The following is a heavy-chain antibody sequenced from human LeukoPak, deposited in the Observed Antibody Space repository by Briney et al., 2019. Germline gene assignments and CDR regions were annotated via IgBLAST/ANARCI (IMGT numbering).Heavy chain of an antibody. D-gene: IGHD3-22*01. CDR2: IYTSGST. CDR3: ARDPHYYDSSGYRHDAFDI. J-gene: IGHJ3*02. V-gene: IGHV4-4*07. CDR1: DGSISSYY. Sequence: SETLSLTCTVSDGSISSYYWSWIRQPAGKGLEWIGRIYTSGSTNYNPSLKSRVTISVDTSKNQFSLKLSSVTAADTAVYYCARDPHYYDSSGYRHDAFDIWGQGTMVTVSS.